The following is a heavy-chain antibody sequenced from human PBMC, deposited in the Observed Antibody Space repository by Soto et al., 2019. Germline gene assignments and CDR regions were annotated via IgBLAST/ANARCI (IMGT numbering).Heavy chain of an antibody. J-gene: IGHJ6*02. V-gene: IGHV1-8*01. CDR3: ARDGLSRLITMIESYYGMDV. Sequence: GASVKVSCKASGYTFTSYDINWVRQATGQGLEWMGWMNPNSGNTDYAQKFQGSVTMTRDTSTSTVYMELSSLRSEDTAVYYCARDGLSRLITMIESYYGMDVWGQGTTVTVSS. D-gene: IGHD3-22*01. CDR1: GYTFTSYD. CDR2: MNPNSGNT.